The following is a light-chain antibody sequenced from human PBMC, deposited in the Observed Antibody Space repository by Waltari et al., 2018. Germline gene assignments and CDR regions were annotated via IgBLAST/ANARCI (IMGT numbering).Light chain of an antibody. Sequence: YQQPPRAAPKLLIFDTNKRPSGIPDRISASKSGTSATLDITGLQTGDEADYYCATWDNSLREFVFGGGTELTVL. V-gene: IGLV1-51*01. CDR3: ATWDNSLREFV. CDR2: DTN. J-gene: IGLJ2*01.